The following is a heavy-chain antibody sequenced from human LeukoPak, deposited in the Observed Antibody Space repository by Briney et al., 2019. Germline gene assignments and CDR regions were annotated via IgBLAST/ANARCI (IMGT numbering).Heavy chain of an antibody. CDR2: IYSGGTT. Sequence: GGSLRLSCAASGITVSSNYMSWVRQPPGKGLEWVAIIYSGGTTYYADSVQGRFTISRDNSKNTVYLQMNSLRVEDTAVYYCARDPRTTGKSNYGMDVWGQGTTVTVSS. V-gene: IGHV3-53*01. D-gene: IGHD4-17*01. J-gene: IGHJ6*02. CDR1: GITVSSNY. CDR3: ARDPRTTGKSNYGMDV.